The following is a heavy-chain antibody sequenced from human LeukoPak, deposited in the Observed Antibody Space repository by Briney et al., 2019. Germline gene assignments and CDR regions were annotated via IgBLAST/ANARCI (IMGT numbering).Heavy chain of an antibody. D-gene: IGHD2-15*01. CDR3: ARLRLQLLPEY. J-gene: IGHJ4*02. CDR1: RGSINSSTNY. CDR2: IYYSGNT. Sequence: PSETLSLTCTVSRGSINSSTNYWGWIRQSPGKGLEWIGTIYYSGNTQYSPSLTSRVSISADTSKNQFSLKLRSVTAADTAVYYCARLRLQLLPEYWGQGTLVTVSS. V-gene: IGHV4-39*01.